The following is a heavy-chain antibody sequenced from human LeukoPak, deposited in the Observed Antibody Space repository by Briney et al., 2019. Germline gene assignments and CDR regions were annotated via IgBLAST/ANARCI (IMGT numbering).Heavy chain of an antibody. CDR1: GFTFSSYS. CDR2: ISSSSSYI. J-gene: IGHJ5*02. V-gene: IGHV3-21*01. CDR3: ASYERITMVRGVIPPPGSWFDP. D-gene: IGHD3-10*01. Sequence: PGGSLRLSCAASGFTFSSYSMNWVRQAPGKGLEWVSSISSSSSYIYYADSVKGRFTISRDNAKNSLYLQMNSLRAEDTAVYYRASYERITMVRGVIPPPGSWFDPWGQGTLVTVSS.